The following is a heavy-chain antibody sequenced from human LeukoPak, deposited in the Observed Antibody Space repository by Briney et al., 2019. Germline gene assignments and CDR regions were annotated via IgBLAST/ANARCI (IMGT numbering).Heavy chain of an antibody. D-gene: IGHD3-22*01. J-gene: IGHJ4*02. CDR1: GFTFDDYA. CDR2: ISWNSGSI. V-gene: IGHV3-9*01. Sequence: GRSLRLSCAASGFTFDDYAMHWVRQAPGKGLEWVSGISWNSGSIGYADSVKGRFTISRDNAKNSLYLQMNSLRAEDTALYYCAKDISGYYYDSSGYYHWGQGTLVTVSS. CDR3: AKDISGYYYDSSGYYH.